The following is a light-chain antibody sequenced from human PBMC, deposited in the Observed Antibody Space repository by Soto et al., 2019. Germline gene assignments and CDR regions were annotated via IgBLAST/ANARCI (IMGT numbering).Light chain of an antibody. CDR1: QSVLYSSINKNY. Sequence: DIVMTQSPDSLSVSLGERATINCKSSQSVLYSSINKNYLAWYQQKPGQPPKLLIYWASTRESGVPDRFSGSGSGTDFTLTISSLQAEDVAVYYCQQYYNTPWTFGQGTKVDIK. V-gene: IGKV4-1*01. CDR2: WAS. J-gene: IGKJ1*01. CDR3: QQYYNTPWT.